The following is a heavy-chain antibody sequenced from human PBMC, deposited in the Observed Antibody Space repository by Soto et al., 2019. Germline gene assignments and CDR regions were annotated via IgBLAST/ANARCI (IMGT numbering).Heavy chain of an antibody. D-gene: IGHD3-22*01. CDR3: ARYYYDSSGSRFDP. J-gene: IGHJ5*02. CDR2: IYYSGST. Sequence: PSETLSLTCTVSGGSISSYYWSWIRQPPGKGLEWIGDIYYSGSTNYNPSLKSRVTISVDTSKNQFSLKLSSVIAADTAVYYCARYYYDSSGSRFDPWGQGTQVTGS. V-gene: IGHV4-59*01. CDR1: GGSISSYY.